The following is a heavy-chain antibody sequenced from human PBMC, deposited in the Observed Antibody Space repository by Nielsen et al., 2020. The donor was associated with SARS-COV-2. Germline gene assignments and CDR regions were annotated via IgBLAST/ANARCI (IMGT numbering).Heavy chain of an antibody. D-gene: IGHD6-19*01. J-gene: IGHJ4*02. Sequence: SETLSLTCTVSGGSISSGGYYWSWIRQHPGKGLEWIGYIYYSGSTYYNPSLKSRVTISVDTSKNQFSLKLSSVTAADTAVYYCARDTHTGYSSGWRFDYWGQGTLVTVSS. CDR1: GGSISSGGYY. CDR2: IYYSGST. V-gene: IGHV4-31*03. CDR3: ARDTHTGYSSGWRFDY.